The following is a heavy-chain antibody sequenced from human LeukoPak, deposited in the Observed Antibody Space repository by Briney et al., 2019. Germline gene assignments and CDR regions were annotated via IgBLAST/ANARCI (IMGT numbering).Heavy chain of an antibody. J-gene: IGHJ4*02. D-gene: IGHD2-2*01. V-gene: IGHV3-15*01. Sequence: GGSLRLSCTASGVTFTNAWMNWVRHVPGKGLEWIGRIKSETSGGAIDYAASVKGGFTISRDDSADTLFLQMSSLKTEDTGVYYCTTVFVDTNAFHSWGQGTLVTVSS. CDR2: IKSETSGGAI. CDR1: GVTFTNAW. CDR3: TTVFVDTNAFHS.